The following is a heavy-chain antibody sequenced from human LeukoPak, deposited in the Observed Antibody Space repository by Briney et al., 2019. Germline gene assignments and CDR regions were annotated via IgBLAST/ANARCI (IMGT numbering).Heavy chain of an antibody. Sequence: SETLSLTCTISGGSISSYYWSWIRQPPGKGLEWIGYIFYSGSTSYNPSLKSRVTISGDTSKNQFSLKLNSVTAADTAVYYCARHGYDISTGHNWFDPWGQGTLVTVSS. CDR1: GGSISSYY. CDR2: IFYSGST. V-gene: IGHV4-59*08. J-gene: IGHJ5*02. D-gene: IGHD3-9*01. CDR3: ARHGYDISTGHNWFDP.